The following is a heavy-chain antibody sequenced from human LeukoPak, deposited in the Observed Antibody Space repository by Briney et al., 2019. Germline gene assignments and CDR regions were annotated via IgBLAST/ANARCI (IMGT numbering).Heavy chain of an antibody. Sequence: GGSLRLSCAASGFTFSSYDMHWVRQATGKGLEWVSVIGTSGDTYYADSVKGRFTISRDNAKNSLYLQMNSLRAEDTAVYYCARLGYSYGYFNYWGQGTLVTVSS. V-gene: IGHV3-13*04. CDR3: ARLGYSYGYFNY. J-gene: IGHJ4*02. CDR2: IGTSGDT. CDR1: GFTFSSYD. D-gene: IGHD5-18*01.